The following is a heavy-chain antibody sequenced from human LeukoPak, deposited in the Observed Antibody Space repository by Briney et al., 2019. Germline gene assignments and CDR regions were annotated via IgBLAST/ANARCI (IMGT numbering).Heavy chain of an antibody. Sequence: GASVKVSCKASGYTFTSYGISWVRQAPGQGLEWMGWISAYNGNTNYAQKLQARVTMTTDTSTSTAYNELRSLRSDDTAVYYCARVSGYDSSCYYYWGQGTLVTVSS. V-gene: IGHV1-18*01. D-gene: IGHD3-22*01. CDR3: ARVSGYDSSCYYY. CDR1: GYTFTSYG. CDR2: ISAYNGNT. J-gene: IGHJ4*02.